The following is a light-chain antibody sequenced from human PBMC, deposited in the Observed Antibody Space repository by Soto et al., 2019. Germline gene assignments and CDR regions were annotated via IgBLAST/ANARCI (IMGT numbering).Light chain of an antibody. CDR3: QQYGSSPRT. CDR1: QGFSSST. J-gene: IGKJ1*01. CDR2: GAS. V-gene: IGKV3-20*01. Sequence: EIVLTQSPGTLSLSPGEIATLSCRASQGFSSSTLAWYQQKPGQAPRLLILGASSRATGIPDRFRGSGSGTDFTLTISRLEPEDFAVYYCQQYGSSPRTFGQGTKV.